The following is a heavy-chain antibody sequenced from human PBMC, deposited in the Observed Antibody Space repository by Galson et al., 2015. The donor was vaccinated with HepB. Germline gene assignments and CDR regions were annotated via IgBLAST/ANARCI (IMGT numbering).Heavy chain of an antibody. CDR1: GYTFTGYY. D-gene: IGHD2-2*01. CDR2: INPNRGGT. CDR3: ARDCSSTSCYADDY. V-gene: IGHV1-2*06. Sequence: SVRVSCKASGYTFTGYYMHWVRQAPGQGLEWMGRINPNRGGTNYAQKLQGRVTMTRDTSISTAYMELSRLRLDETAVYYCARDCSSTSCYADDYWGQGTLVTVSS. J-gene: IGHJ4*02.